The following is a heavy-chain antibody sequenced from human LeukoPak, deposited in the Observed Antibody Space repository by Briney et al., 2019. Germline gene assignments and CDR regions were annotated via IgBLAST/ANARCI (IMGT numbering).Heavy chain of an antibody. J-gene: IGHJ4*02. CDR2: ISNDGDSK. CDR1: GFTFSSYA. Sequence: GGSLRLSCAASGFTFSSYAMHWVRQAPGKGLGWVAAISNDGDSKYYLDSVKGRFTVSRDNSIDTFYLQMNSLRADDTAVYYCASDAMSAPGEYWGQGTLLSVSS. CDR3: ASDAMSAPGEY. D-gene: IGHD3-16*01. V-gene: IGHV3-30*03.